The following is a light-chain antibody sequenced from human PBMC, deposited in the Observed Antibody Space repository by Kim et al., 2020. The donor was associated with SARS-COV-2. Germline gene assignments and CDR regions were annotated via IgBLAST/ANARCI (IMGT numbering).Light chain of an antibody. CDR1: SGSIASSY. CDR2: ADT. V-gene: IGLV6-57*02. CDR3: QSYDSSLWV. Sequence: KTGTTACTGSSGSIASSYVQWYQQRPGSAPTTVIYADTQRPSGVPDRFSGSIDSSSNSASLTISGLKTEDEADYYCQSYDSSLWVFGGGTQLTVL. J-gene: IGLJ3*02.